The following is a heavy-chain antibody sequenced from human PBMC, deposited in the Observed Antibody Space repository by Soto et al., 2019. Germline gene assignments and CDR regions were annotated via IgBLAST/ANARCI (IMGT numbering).Heavy chain of an antibody. CDR1: GGSIRSYY. D-gene: IGHD3-10*01. V-gene: IGHV4-59*01. J-gene: IGHJ4*02. CDR2: IYYSGST. CDR3: ARDRGRRGYFDY. Sequence: SETLSLTCTVSGGSIRSYYWSWIRQPPGKGLEWIGYIYYSGSTNYNPSLKSRVTISVDTSKNQFSLKLSSVTAADTAVYYCARDRGRRGYFDYWGQGTLVTVSS.